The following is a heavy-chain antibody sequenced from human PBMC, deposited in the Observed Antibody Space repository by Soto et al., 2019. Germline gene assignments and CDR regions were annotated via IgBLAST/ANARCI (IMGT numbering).Heavy chain of an antibody. CDR2: FYYSGST. J-gene: IGHJ6*03. CDR1: GGSISSSSYY. CDR3: ARISVASRYMDV. V-gene: IGHV4-39*01. D-gene: IGHD5-12*01. Sequence: QLQLEESGPGLVKPSETLSLTCTVSGGSISSSSYYWGWIRQSPGKGLEWIGSFYYSGSTYYSPYLRSRVTIYGDTSRKQISLRLSSVTAADTAVYYCARISVASRYMDVWGKGTTVTVSS.